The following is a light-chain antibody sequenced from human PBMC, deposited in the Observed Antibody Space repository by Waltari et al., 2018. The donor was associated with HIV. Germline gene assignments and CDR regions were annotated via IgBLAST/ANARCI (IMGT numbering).Light chain of an antibody. CDR1: SGSVSTTNY. J-gene: IGLJ3*02. CDR2: SPN. V-gene: IGLV8-61*01. Sequence: QTVVTQEPSVSVSPGGTVTLTCALTSGSVSTTNYPSWYQQTPGQAPRTLIYSPNTRSSGVPDRCSGSSLGNKAALTITGAQADDESDYYCLLYMGSAWVFGGGTRLTVL. CDR3: LLYMGSAWV.